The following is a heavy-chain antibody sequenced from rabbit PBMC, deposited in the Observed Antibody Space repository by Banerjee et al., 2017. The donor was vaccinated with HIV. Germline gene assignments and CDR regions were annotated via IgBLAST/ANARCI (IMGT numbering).Heavy chain of an antibody. Sequence: QEQLVESGGGLVQPEGSLTLTCTASGFSFDSGYWICWVRQAPGKGLEWIGYIDPVFGSTYYASWVNGRFTISSHNAQNTLYLQLNSLTTADTATYFCVTGSTSSTYGGLWGPGTLVTVS. D-gene: IGHD1-1*01. J-gene: IGHJ6*01. CDR2: IDPVFGST. CDR1: GFSFDSGYW. CDR3: VTGSTSSTYGGL. V-gene: IGHV1S45*01.